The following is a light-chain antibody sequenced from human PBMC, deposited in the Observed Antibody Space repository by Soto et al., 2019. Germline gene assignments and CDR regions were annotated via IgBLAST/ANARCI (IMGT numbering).Light chain of an antibody. CDR3: QQYGSSRLT. V-gene: IGKV3-20*01. J-gene: IGKJ4*01. CDR2: GAS. Sequence: MTQSPATLSLSPGERATLSCRASQTIFSNLAWYQQKPGQAPRLLIYGASRRATGIPDRFSGSGSGTDFTLTISRLEPEDFAVYYCQQYGSSRLTFGGGTKVDIK. CDR1: QTIFSN.